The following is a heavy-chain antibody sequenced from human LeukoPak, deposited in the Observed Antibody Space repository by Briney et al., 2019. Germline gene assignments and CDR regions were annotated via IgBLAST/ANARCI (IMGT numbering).Heavy chain of an antibody. CDR1: GFSFGSYG. Sequence: GGSLRLSCAASGFSFGSYGMHWVRQAPGKGLEWVAFIRYDGSNKYYADSVKGRFTISRDNSKNTLYLQMNSLRAEDTAVYYCARYPPFSWGQGTLVTVSS. D-gene: IGHD2-2*02. V-gene: IGHV3-30*02. J-gene: IGHJ4*02. CDR2: IRYDGSNK. CDR3: ARYPPFS.